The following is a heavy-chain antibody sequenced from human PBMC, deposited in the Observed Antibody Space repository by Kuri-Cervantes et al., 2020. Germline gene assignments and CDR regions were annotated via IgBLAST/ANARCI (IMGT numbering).Heavy chain of an antibody. V-gene: IGHV3-23*01. Sequence: GESLKISCAASGFTFSNYAMTWVRQAPGKGLKWVSAISGSGGSTYYADSVKGRFTISRDNSKNTLYLQMNSLRAEDTAVYYCAKERYNFWSVTLTQYYFDYWGQGTLVTVSS. CDR3: AKERYNFWSVTLTQYYFDY. CDR2: ISGSGGST. J-gene: IGHJ4*02. CDR1: GFTFSNYA. D-gene: IGHD3-3*01.